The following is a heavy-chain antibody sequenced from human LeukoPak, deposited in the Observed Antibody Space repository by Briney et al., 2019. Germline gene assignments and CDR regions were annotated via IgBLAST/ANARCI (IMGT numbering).Heavy chain of an antibody. CDR3: ARSKLYPNDY. J-gene: IGHJ4*02. D-gene: IGHD3-16*02. V-gene: IGHV1-2*02. Sequence: ASVTVSFKASGYTFTVFYMHWVRQAPGQGLEWMGWTNPNSGGPIYAQQLQGRVNMTRDTSISTVYRDVSRLRSDDTAVYYCARSKLYPNDYWGQGTLVTVSS. CDR2: TNPNSGGP. CDR1: GYTFTVFY.